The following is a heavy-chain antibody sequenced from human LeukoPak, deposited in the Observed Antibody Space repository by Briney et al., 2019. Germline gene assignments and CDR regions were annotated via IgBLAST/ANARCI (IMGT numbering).Heavy chain of an antibody. CDR3: ARDSSGYPDDAFDI. V-gene: IGHV3-53*01. J-gene: IGHJ3*02. CDR2: IYSGGST. CDR1: GFTVSSNY. Sequence: PGGSLRLSCAASGFTVSSNYMNWVRQAPGKGLEWVSVIYSGGSTYYADSVKGRFTISRDNSKNTLYLQMNSLRAEDTAVYYCARDSSGYPDDAFDIWGQGTMVTVSS. D-gene: IGHD3-22*01.